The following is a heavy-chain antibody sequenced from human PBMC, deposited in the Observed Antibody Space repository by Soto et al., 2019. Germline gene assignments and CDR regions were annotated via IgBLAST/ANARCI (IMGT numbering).Heavy chain of an antibody. CDR3: AREIGPVTSHWFDP. V-gene: IGHV6-1*01. CDR1: GDSVSSNSAA. Sequence: SQTLSLTCVISGDSVSSNSAAWNWIRQSPSRGLEWLGRTYYRSKWYNDYAVSVKSRITISPDTSKNQFSLQLNSVTPEDTAVYYCAREIGPVTSHWFDPWGQGTLVTVSS. J-gene: IGHJ5*02. CDR2: TYYRSKWYN.